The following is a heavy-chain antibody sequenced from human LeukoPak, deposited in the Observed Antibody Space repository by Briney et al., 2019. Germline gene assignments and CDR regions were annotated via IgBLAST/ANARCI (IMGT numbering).Heavy chain of an antibody. CDR2: IYHSGST. D-gene: IGHD6-19*01. CDR1: GDSISSNSYY. CDR3: ARRAYSSGCYWFDP. J-gene: IGHJ5*02. V-gene: IGHV4-61*05. Sequence: PSETLSLTCTVSGDSISSNSYYWSWIRQPPGKGLEWIGYIYHSGSTNYNPSLKSRVTISVDTSKNQFSLNLSSVTAADTAVYYCARRAYSSGCYWFDPWGQGTLVTVPS.